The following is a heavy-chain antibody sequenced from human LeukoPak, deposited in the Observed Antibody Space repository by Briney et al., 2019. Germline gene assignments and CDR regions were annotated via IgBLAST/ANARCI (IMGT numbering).Heavy chain of an antibody. CDR2: IIPIFGTA. CDR1: GYTFTGYY. Sequence: SVKVSCKASGYTFTGYYMHWVRQAPGQGLEWMGGIIPIFGTANYAQKFQGRVTITADKSTSTAYMELSSLRSEDTAVYYCARGGTAMVSERAYYYYYYYMDVWGKGTTVTVSS. V-gene: IGHV1-69*06. J-gene: IGHJ6*03. CDR3: ARGGTAMVSERAYYYYYYYMDV. D-gene: IGHD5-18*01.